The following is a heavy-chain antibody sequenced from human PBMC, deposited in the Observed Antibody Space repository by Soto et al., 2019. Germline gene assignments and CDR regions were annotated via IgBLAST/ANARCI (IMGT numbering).Heavy chain of an antibody. CDR2: IWYDGSNK. D-gene: IGHD3-22*01. V-gene: IGHV3-33*01. CDR3: ARDSGYYDSSGPSDI. CDR1: GFTFSSYG. J-gene: IGHJ3*02. Sequence: HPGGSLRLSCAASGFTFSSYGMHWVRQAPGKGLEWVAVIWYDGSNKYYADSVKGRFTISRDNSKNTLYLQMNSLRAEDTAVYCCARDSGYYDSSGPSDIWGQGTMVTVSS.